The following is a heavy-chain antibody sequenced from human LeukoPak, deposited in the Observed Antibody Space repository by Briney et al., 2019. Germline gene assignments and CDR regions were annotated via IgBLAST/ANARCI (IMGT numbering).Heavy chain of an antibody. Sequence: GGSLRLSCAASGFTLSNVWMNWVRQAPGKGLEWVGRIKSKTDGGTTDYAAPVKGRFTISRDESENMIYLEMNSLKIEDTAVYYCTTPRGIPNWGQGTPVTVSS. J-gene: IGHJ4*02. CDR3: TTPRGIPN. V-gene: IGHV3-15*07. D-gene: IGHD2-21*01. CDR2: IKSKTDGGTT. CDR1: GFTLSNVW.